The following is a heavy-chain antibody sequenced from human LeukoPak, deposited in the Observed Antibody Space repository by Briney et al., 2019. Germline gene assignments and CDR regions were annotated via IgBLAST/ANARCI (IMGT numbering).Heavy chain of an antibody. V-gene: IGHV1-2*02. Sequence: ASVKVSCKASGYIFVDYYMHWVRQAPGQGLGWMGWINPNSGGTNYAQNFQGRVTMTRNTSISTAYMELSRLRSDDTAVYYCARDPYGSGNYYFDYWGQGTLVPVSS. J-gene: IGHJ4*02. CDR3: ARDPYGSGNYYFDY. CDR1: GYIFVDYY. CDR2: INPNSGGT. D-gene: IGHD3-10*01.